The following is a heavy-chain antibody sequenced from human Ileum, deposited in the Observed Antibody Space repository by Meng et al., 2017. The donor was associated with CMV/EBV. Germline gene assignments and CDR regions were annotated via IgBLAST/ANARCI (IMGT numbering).Heavy chain of an antibody. Sequence: VSSKASGYTVASYGIHWVRQAPGQRLEWMGWVNPGNGKTKFSKEFQGRVTIPRETSATTVHMELSSLRSEDTAIYYCVRVAGWRFDYWGQGTLVTVSS. CDR2: VNPGNGKT. CDR1: GYTVASYG. D-gene: IGHD5-24*01. CDR3: VRVAGWRFDY. J-gene: IGHJ4*02. V-gene: IGHV1-3*03.